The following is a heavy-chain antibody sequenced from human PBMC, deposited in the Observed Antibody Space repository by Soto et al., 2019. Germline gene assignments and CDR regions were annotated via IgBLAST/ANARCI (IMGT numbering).Heavy chain of an antibody. D-gene: IGHD5-12*01. V-gene: IGHV3-23*01. J-gene: IGHJ4*02. Sequence: GGSLRLSCAASGFTFSSYAMSWVRQAPGKGLEWVSSISGIGHSTYYADSVKGRFTISRDNSKNTLYLQMNSLRAEDTAVYYCAKRIMSTIGHFDSWGQGTLVTVSS. CDR3: AKRIMSTIGHFDS. CDR2: ISGIGHST. CDR1: GFTFSSYA.